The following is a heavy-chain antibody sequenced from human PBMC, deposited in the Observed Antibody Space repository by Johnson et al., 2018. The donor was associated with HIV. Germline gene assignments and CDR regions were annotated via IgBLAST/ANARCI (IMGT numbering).Heavy chain of an antibody. J-gene: IGHJ3*02. V-gene: IGHV3-23*04. CDR1: GFTFSSYG. Sequence: MQLVESGGGVVQPGRSLRLSCAASGFTFSSYGMHWVRQAPGKGLEWVSALSGSGGSTYYAGSVRGRFTISRDNAKNSLYLQRNSLRAEDTAVYYCARALGRELDAFDIWGQGTMVTVSS. D-gene: IGHD3-10*01. CDR3: ARALGRELDAFDI. CDR2: LSGSGGST.